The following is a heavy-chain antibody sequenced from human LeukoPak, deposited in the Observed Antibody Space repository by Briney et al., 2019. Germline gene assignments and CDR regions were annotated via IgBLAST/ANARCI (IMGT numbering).Heavy chain of an antibody. Sequence: ASVKVSCKASGYTFTSYDINWVRQATGQGLEWMGWINPNSGGTNYAQKFQGRVTMTRDTSISTAYMELSRLRSDDTAVYYCARGGAVHDPFDYWGQGTLVTVSS. CDR1: GYTFTSYD. J-gene: IGHJ4*02. CDR2: INPNSGGT. D-gene: IGHD1-26*01. CDR3: ARGGAVHDPFDY. V-gene: IGHV1-2*02.